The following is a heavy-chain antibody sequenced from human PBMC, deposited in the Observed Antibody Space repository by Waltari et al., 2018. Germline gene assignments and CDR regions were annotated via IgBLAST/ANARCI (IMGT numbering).Heavy chain of an antibody. CDR1: GGTFSSYA. Sequence: QVQLVQSGAEVKKPGSSVKVSCKASGGTFSSYAISWVRQAPGQGLEWMGGIIPIFGTANYAQNFQGRVTITTDESTSTAYMELSSLRSEDTAVYYCASDPDCSSTSCYYGYWGQGTLVTVSS. D-gene: IGHD2-2*01. V-gene: IGHV1-69*05. J-gene: IGHJ4*02. CDR2: IIPIFGTA. CDR3: ASDPDCSSTSCYYGY.